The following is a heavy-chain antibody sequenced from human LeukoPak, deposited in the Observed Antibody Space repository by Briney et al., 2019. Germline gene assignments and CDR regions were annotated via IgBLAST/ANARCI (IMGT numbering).Heavy chain of an antibody. V-gene: IGHV1-18*01. CDR2: ISAYNGNT. CDR1: GYTFTSYG. J-gene: IGHJ6*03. CDR3: ARVRRIWYGKDYYYYMDV. Sequence: GASVKVSCKASGYTFTSYGISWVRQAPGQGLEWMGWISAYNGNTNYAQKLQGRVTMTTDTSTSTAYMELRSLRSDDTAVYFCARVRRIWYGKDYYYYMDVWGKGATVTVSS. D-gene: IGHD3-3*02.